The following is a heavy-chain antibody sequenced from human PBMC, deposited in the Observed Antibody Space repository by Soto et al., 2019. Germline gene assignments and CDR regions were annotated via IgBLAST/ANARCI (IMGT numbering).Heavy chain of an antibody. CDR3: ARRPPITPQTNYGSGGVTKKNYYYYYGMDV. J-gene: IGHJ6*02. V-gene: IGHV5-10-1*01. D-gene: IGHD3-10*01. CDR2: IDPSDSYT. Sequence: GESLKISCKGSGYSFTSYWTSWVRQMPGKGLEWMGRIDPSDSYTNYSPSFQGHVTISADKSISTAYLQWSSLKASDTAMYYCARRPPITPQTNYGSGGVTKKNYYYYYGMDVWGQGTTVTVSS. CDR1: GYSFTSYW.